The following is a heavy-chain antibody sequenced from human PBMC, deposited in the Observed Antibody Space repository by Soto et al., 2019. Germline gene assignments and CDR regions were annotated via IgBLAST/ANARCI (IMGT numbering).Heavy chain of an antibody. J-gene: IGHJ5*02. CDR1: GYTFTSYY. V-gene: IGHV1-46*01. Sequence: ASVKVSCKASGYTFTSYYMHWVRQAPGQGLEWMGIINPSGGSTSYAQKFQGRVTMTRDTSTSTVYMELSSLISEDTAVYYCARDPPFTIFGVAPFDPWGQGTLVTVSS. CDR3: ARDPPFTIFGVAPFDP. D-gene: IGHD3-3*01. CDR2: INPSGGST.